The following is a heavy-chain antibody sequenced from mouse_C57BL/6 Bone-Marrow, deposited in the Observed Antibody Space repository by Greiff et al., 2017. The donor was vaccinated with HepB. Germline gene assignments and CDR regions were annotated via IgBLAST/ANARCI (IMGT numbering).Heavy chain of an antibody. D-gene: IGHD2-4*01. V-gene: IGHV1-26*01. CDR3: ARKTIYYDYDKNAMDY. J-gene: IGHJ4*01. CDR1: GYTFTDYY. CDR2: INPYNGGT. Sequence: EVQLQQSGPELVKPGASVKISCKASGYTFTDYYMNWVKQSHGKSLEWIGDINPYNGGTSYNQKFKGKATLTVDKSSSTAYMELRSLTSEDSAVYYCARKTIYYDYDKNAMDYWGQGTSVTVSS.